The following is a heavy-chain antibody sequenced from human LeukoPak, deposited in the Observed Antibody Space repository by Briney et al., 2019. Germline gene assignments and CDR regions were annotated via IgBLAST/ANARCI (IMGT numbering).Heavy chain of an antibody. J-gene: IGHJ5*02. CDR3: ARRSSSSSRNWFDP. Sequence: HGESLKISCKGSGYNFTSYWIGWVRQMPGKGLEWMGIISPSDSDTRYSPSFQGQVTISADKSISTAYLQWSSLKASDTAMYYCARRSSSSSRNWFDPWGQGTLVTVSS. V-gene: IGHV5-51*01. CDR2: ISPSDSDT. CDR1: GYNFTSYW. D-gene: IGHD6-6*01.